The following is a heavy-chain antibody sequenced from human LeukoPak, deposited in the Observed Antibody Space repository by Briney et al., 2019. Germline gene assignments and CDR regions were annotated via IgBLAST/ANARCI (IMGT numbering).Heavy chain of an antibody. J-gene: IGHJ6*04. CDR2: IYHSGST. D-gene: IGHD5-12*01. CDR3: ARRIFGGYDVAAYYYYGMDV. Sequence: SGTLSLTCAVSGGSISSSNWWSWVRQPPGKGLEWFGEIYHSGSTNYNPSLKSRVTISVDKSKNRFSLKLSSVTAADTAVYYCARRIFGGYDVAAYYYYGMDVWGKGTTVTVSS. CDR1: GGSISSSNW. V-gene: IGHV4-4*02.